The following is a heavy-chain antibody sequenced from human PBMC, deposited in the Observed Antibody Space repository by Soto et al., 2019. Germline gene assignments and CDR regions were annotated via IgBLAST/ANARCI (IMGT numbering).Heavy chain of an antibody. D-gene: IGHD3-22*01. V-gene: IGHV3-53*01. Sequence: GGSLRLSCAACGFTVSTNYMSWVRQAPGKGLEWVSLIYSGGSTYHADSVKGRFTISSDNSKNTLYLQMNSLRAEDTAVYYCARRSSGYPYYFDYWGQGTLVTVSS. CDR2: IYSGGST. J-gene: IGHJ4*02. CDR3: ARRSSGYPYYFDY. CDR1: GFTVSTNY.